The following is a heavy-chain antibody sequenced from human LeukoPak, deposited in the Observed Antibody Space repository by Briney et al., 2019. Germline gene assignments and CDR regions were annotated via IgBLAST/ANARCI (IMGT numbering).Heavy chain of an antibody. CDR1: RFTFDDYG. CDR3: ARDGTNCSSTSCYSSGFGY. D-gene: IGHD2-2*01. V-gene: IGHV3-20*04. J-gene: IGHJ4*02. Sequence: GGSLRLSCAASRFTFDDYGMSWVRQAPGKGLEWVSGINWNGGSTGYADSVKGRFTISRDNAKNSLYLQMNSLRAEDTALYYCARDGTNCSSTSCYSSGFGYWGQGTLVTVFS. CDR2: INWNGGST.